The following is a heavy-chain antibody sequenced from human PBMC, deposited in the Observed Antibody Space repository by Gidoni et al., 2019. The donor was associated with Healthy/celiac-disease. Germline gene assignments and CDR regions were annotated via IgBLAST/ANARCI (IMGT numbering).Heavy chain of an antibody. V-gene: IGHV1-69*06. D-gene: IGHD3-9*01. CDR2: IIPIFGTA. CDR1: GGTFSSYA. CDR3: ARQFRDYDILTGYYGANWFDP. Sequence: QVQLVQSGAEVKKPGSSVKVSCKASGGTFSSYAISWVRQAPGQGLEWMGGIIPIFGTANYAQKFQGRVTITADKSTSTAYMELSSLRSEDTAVYYCARQFRDYDILTGYYGANWFDPWGQGTLVTVSS. J-gene: IGHJ5*02.